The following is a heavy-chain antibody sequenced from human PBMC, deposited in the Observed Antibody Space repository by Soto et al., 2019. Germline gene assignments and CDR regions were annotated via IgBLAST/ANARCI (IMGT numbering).Heavy chain of an antibody. V-gene: IGHV3-74*01. CDR3: ATVFEH. J-gene: IGHJ4*02. CDR1: GITFSGYW. CDR2: VDSDGNGT. Sequence: EVQLVESGGGSVQPGGSLRLSCVASGITFSGYWMHWVRQVPGKGLVWVARVDSDGNGTSYAESVNGRFTVSRVNAKKTRYLQMNSLRGEDTAVYYCATVFEHWGQGIPVTVSS.